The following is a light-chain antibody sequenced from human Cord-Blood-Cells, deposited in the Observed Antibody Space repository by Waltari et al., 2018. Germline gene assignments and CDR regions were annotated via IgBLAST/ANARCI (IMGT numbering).Light chain of an antibody. Sequence: QSALTQPASVSGSPGQSITISCTGTSSDVGGYNYVSWYQQHPGKAPKRMIYDVSTRPSGVSNRSSGSESGNTASLTISGLQAEDEADYCCSSYASSSTLFGGGTKLTVL. CDR1: SSDVGGYNY. V-gene: IGLV2-14*01. CDR3: SSYASSSTL. CDR2: DVS. J-gene: IGLJ2*01.